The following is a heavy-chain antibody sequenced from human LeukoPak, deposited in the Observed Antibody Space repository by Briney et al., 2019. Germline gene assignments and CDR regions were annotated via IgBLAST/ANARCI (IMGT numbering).Heavy chain of an antibody. Sequence: GGSLRLSCAASGFTFSSYGMHWVRQAPGKGLEWVAVIWYDGSNKYYADSVKGRFTISRDNSKNTLYLQMNSLRAEDTAVYYCARDVDTAMVDYWGQGTLVAVSS. J-gene: IGHJ4*02. V-gene: IGHV3-33*01. D-gene: IGHD5-18*01. CDR1: GFTFSSYG. CDR2: IWYDGSNK. CDR3: ARDVDTAMVDY.